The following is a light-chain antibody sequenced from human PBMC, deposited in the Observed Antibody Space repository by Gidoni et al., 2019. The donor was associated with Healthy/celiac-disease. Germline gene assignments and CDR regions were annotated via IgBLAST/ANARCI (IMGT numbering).Light chain of an antibody. CDR1: QSVSSY. Sequence: EIVLTQSPATLSLSPGERATLSCRASQSVSSYLAWYQQKPGQAPRRLIYDASNRATGIPARLSGSGSGTDFTLTISSLEPEDFAVYYCQQRSNWPPRYTFGQGTKLEIK. CDR3: QQRSNWPPRYT. J-gene: IGKJ2*01. CDR2: DAS. V-gene: IGKV3-11*01.